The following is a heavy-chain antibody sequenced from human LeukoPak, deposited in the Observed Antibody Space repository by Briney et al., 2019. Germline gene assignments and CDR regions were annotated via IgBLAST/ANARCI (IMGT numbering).Heavy chain of an antibody. D-gene: IGHD3-10*01. V-gene: IGHV3-64D*06. CDR3: VKTLKYYGSGRGLFDS. Sequence: GGSLRLSCSASGFTFSSSAMYWVRQAPGKGLEYVSAFSSDGSSTFYADSVKGRFTISRDNSKNMLYLQMSSLRADDTAVYYCVKTLKYYGSGRGLFDSWGQGILVTVSS. CDR1: GFTFSSSA. J-gene: IGHJ4*02. CDR2: FSSDGSST.